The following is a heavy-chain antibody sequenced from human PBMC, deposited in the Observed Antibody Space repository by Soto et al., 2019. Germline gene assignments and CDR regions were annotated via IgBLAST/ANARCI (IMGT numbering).Heavy chain of an antibody. D-gene: IGHD3-22*01. Sequence: EVQLLESGGGLVQPGGSLRLACAASGFTFSSYAMSWFRQAPGKGLEWVSSINGRGYSVFYADSVKGRFTISRDNSKNTVYLEMNRLRVEDTAVYSCAIDRAMMSYFDPWGQGTLVTVSS. CDR3: AIDRAMMSYFDP. J-gene: IGHJ5*02. V-gene: IGHV3-23*01. CDR2: INGRGYSV. CDR1: GFTFSSYA.